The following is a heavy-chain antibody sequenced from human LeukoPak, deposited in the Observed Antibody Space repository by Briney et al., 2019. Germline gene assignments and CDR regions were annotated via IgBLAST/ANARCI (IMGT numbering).Heavy chain of an antibody. CDR2: ISSSSSYI. Sequence: SGGSLRLSCAASGFTFSSYSMNWVRQAPGKGLEWVSSISSSSSYIYYADSVKGRFTISRDNAKNSLYLQMNSLRAEDTAVYYCARDPGAAGWNWFDPWGQGTLVTVSS. CDR3: ARDPGAAGWNWFDP. D-gene: IGHD6-13*01. CDR1: GFTFSSYS. V-gene: IGHV3-21*01. J-gene: IGHJ5*02.